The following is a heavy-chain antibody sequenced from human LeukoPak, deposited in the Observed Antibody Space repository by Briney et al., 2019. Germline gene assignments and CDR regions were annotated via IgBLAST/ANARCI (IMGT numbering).Heavy chain of an antibody. D-gene: IGHD3-10*01. J-gene: IGHJ4*02. V-gene: IGHV3-66*01. CDR2: IYSGGST. CDR3: ARDGPTSRGGGSYFDY. Sequence: GGSLRLSCAASGFTVSSNYMSWVRQAPGKGLEWVSVIYSGGSTYYADSVKGRFTISRDNSKNTLYLQMNSLRAEDTAVYYCARDGPTSRGGGSYFDYWGQGTLVTVSS. CDR1: GFTVSSNY.